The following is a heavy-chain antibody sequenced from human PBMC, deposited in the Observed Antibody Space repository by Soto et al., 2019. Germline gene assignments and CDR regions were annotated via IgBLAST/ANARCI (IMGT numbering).Heavy chain of an antibody. CDR1: GFTFGDYA. Sequence: GGSLRLSCTASGFTFGDYAMSWFRQAPGKGLEWVGFIRSKAYGGTTEYAASVEGRFTISRDDSKSIAYLQMNSLKTEDTAVYYCTRSYYDFWSGYPQSFDPWGQGTLVTVSS. D-gene: IGHD3-3*01. V-gene: IGHV3-49*03. J-gene: IGHJ5*02. CDR2: IRSKAYGGTT. CDR3: TRSYYDFWSGYPQSFDP.